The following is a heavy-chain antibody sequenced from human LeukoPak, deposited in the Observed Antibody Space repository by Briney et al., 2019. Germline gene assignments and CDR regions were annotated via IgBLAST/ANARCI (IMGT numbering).Heavy chain of an antibody. CDR1: GFTFSSYW. CDR2: INQDGSQK. D-gene: IGHD4-17*01. CDR3: ARDWFDGDYDRFDY. V-gene: IGHV3-7*03. J-gene: IGHJ4*02. Sequence: SAGSLRLSCAVSGFTFSSYWMSWFRQAPGKGLEWVANINQDGSQKFYVDSVKGRFTISRDNAKNSLSLQMNSLRVEDTAVYYCARDWFDGDYDRFDYWGQGTLVTVSS.